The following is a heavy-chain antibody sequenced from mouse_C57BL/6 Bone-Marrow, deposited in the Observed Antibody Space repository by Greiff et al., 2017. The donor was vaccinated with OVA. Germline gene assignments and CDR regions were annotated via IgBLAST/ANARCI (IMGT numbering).Heavy chain of an antibody. J-gene: IGHJ4*01. CDR2: INPSNGGT. D-gene: IGHD2-5*01. Sequence: ASGYTFTSYWMHWVKQRPGQGLEWIGNINPSNGGTNYNEKFKSKATLTVDKSSSTAYMQLSSLTSEDSAVYYCARSGYSNYRYAMDYWGQGTSVTVSS. CDR1: GYTFTSYW. CDR3: ARSGYSNYRYAMDY. V-gene: IGHV1-53*01.